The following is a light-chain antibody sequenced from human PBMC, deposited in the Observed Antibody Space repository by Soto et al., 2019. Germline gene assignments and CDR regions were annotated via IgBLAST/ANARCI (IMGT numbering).Light chain of an antibody. CDR2: DTS. Sequence: EIVFTRGPGTLSTSPGERATLSCRASQTVSNKLALYQHKPGQAPRLLSYDTSNSAPGSPDRFSGRGSGTDFTLTISRLEPEHFAAYYCRQHCNPPPTIGQATTADIK. CDR1: QTVSNK. CDR3: RQHCNPPPT. J-gene: IGKJ1*01. V-gene: IGKV3-11*01.